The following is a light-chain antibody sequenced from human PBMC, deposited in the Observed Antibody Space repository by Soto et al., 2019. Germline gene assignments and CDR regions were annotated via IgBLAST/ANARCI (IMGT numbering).Light chain of an antibody. V-gene: IGLV2-14*03. CDR2: DVS. CDR1: SSDVGAYNY. CDR3: SSYTAISTVV. J-gene: IGLJ2*01. Sequence: QSALTQPASVSGSPGQSITISCTGTSSDVGAYNYVSWYQHYPGKAPKLMNYDVSNRPSGVSNRFSGSKSGNTASLTISGLQAEDEADYYCSSYTAISTVVFGGGTKLTVL.